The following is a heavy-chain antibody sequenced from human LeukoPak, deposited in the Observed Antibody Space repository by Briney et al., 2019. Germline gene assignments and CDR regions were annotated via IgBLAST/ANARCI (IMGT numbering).Heavy chain of an antibody. Sequence: SETLSLTCTVSGDSINKYYWSWIRQPPGKGLEWIAYIYCTGDTNYSPSLKSRVAISIDTSKNQFSLKLTSVTAADTAVYFCAGMPVGGLRQFDSWGQGALVTVSS. J-gene: IGHJ4*02. D-gene: IGHD6-19*01. CDR3: AGMPVGGLRQFDS. CDR2: IYCTGDT. V-gene: IGHV4-59*03. CDR1: GDSINKYY.